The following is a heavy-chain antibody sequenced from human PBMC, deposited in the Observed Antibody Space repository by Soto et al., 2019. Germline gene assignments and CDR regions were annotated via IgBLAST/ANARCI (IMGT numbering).Heavy chain of an antibody. CDR1: GGSISSGGYY. V-gene: IGHV4-31*03. CDR2: IYYSGST. J-gene: IGHJ4*02. CDR3: ARGRKSSSFEADY. Sequence: QVQLQESGPGLVKPSQTLSLTCTVSGGSISSGGYYWSWIRQHPGKGLEWIGYIYYSGSTYYNPSLKSRVTISADTSKNQFSLKLSSVTAADTAVYYCARGRKSSSFEADYWGQGTLVTVSS. D-gene: IGHD6-6*01.